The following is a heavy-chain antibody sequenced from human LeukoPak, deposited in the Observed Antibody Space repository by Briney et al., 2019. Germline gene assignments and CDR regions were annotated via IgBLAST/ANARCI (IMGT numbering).Heavy chain of an antibody. CDR3: SHTLDS. CDR1: GFTFSDSW. D-gene: IGHD2/OR15-2a*01. J-gene: IGHJ4*02. Sequence: GGSLRLSCAASGFTFSDSWMDWVRQAPGKGLEWVANIKPDGSEIYYVDSVKGRFTISRDNAKNSLYLQMNSLRAEDTAMYFCSHTLDSWGQGTLVTVSS. CDR2: IKPDGSEI. V-gene: IGHV3-7*02.